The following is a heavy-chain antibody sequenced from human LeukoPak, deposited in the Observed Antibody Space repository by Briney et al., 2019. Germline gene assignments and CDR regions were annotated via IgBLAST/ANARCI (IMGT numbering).Heavy chain of an antibody. Sequence: GGSLRLSCAASGFTFSSYWMNWVRQAPGKGLVWVSRIASDGSSTTYADSVKGRFTISRDNSKNTLYLQMNSLRAEDTAVYYCAKDPYDFWSGITPFDYWGQGTLVTVSS. J-gene: IGHJ4*02. D-gene: IGHD3-3*01. CDR1: GFTFSSYW. CDR3: AKDPYDFWSGITPFDY. V-gene: IGHV3-74*01. CDR2: IASDGSST.